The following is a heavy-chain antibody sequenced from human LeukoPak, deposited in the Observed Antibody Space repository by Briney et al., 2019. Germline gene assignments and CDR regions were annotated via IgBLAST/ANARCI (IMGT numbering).Heavy chain of an antibody. CDR3: AAGPRDISGYYRSFDY. Sequence: KSSETLSLTCTVSGGSINSYYWSWIRQPPGKGLEYIGYIYYSGTTNYNPSLKSRVTISIDTSKNQFSLKLSSVTAADTAVYYCAAGPRDISGYYRSFDYWGQGTLVTVSS. V-gene: IGHV4-59*01. J-gene: IGHJ4*02. CDR1: GGSINSYY. D-gene: IGHD3-22*01. CDR2: IYYSGTT.